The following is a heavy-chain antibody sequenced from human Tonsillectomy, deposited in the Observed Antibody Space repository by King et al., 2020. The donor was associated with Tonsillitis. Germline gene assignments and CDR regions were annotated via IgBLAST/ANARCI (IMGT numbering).Heavy chain of an antibody. V-gene: IGHV3-74*01. CDR2: INSDGSST. D-gene: IGHD6-13*01. Sequence: VQLVESGGGLVQPGGSLRLSCAASGFTFSSYWMHWVRQAPGKGLVWVSRINSDGSSTSYADSVKGRFTISRDNAKNTLYLQMNSLRAEDTAVYNCVKGRKWGYSSSWTYYFDYWGQGTLVTVSS. J-gene: IGHJ4*02. CDR3: VKGRKWGYSSSWTYYFDY. CDR1: GFTFSSYW.